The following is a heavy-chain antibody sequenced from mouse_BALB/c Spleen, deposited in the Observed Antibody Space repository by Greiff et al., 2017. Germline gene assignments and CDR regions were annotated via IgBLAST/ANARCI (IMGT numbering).Heavy chain of an antibody. D-gene: IGHD2-14*01. CDR1: GFSLTDYG. CDR3: AKGDRYDWGYAMDY. Sequence: QVQLKESGPGLVAPSQSLSITCTVSGFSLTDYGVSWIRQPPGKGLEWLGVIWGGGSTYYNSALKSRLSISKDNSKSQVLLKLNSLQTDDTATYYCAKGDRYDWGYAMDYWGQGTSVTVSS. V-gene: IGHV2-6-5*01. J-gene: IGHJ4*01. CDR2: IWGGGST.